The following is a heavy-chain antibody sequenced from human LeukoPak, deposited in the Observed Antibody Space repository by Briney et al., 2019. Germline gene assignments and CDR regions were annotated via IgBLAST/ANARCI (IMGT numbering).Heavy chain of an antibody. CDR2: IYYSGST. CDR3: ARAGTTSGYDSDAFDI. V-gene: IGHV4-39*07. Sequence: AETLSLTCTVSGGSISSSSYYWGWIRQPPGKGLEWIGSIYYSGSTYYNPSLKSRVTISVDTSKNQFSLKLSSVTAADTAVYYCARAGTTSGYDSDAFDIWGQGTMVTVSS. CDR1: GGSISSSSYY. J-gene: IGHJ3*02. D-gene: IGHD5-12*01.